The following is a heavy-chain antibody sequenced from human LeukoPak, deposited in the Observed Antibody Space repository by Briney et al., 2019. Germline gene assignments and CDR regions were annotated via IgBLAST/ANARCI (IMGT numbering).Heavy chain of an antibody. D-gene: IGHD5-18*01. CDR1: GYSFTNYC. CDR3: ARQTAMGRSGDY. CDR2: IDPSDSET. J-gene: IGHJ4*02. V-gene: IGHV5-51*01. Sequence: GESLKISCTASGYSFTNYCIGWVRQMPGKGLEWMGIIDPSDSETRYTPSFQGQVTISADKSLSTAYLQWNSLKASDTAMYYCARQTAMGRSGDYWGQGTLVTVSS.